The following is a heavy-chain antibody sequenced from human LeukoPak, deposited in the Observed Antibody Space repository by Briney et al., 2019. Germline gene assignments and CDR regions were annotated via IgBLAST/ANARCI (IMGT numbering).Heavy chain of an antibody. V-gene: IGHV3-21*01. CDR2: ISSSSSYI. Sequence: KAGGSLRLSCAASGFTFSSYSMNWVRQAPGKGLEWVSSISSSSSYIYYADSVKGRFTISRDNAKNSLYLQMNSLRAEDTAVYYCARAGMVRGVRDYYYMDVWGKGTTVTISS. J-gene: IGHJ6*03. CDR1: GFTFSSYS. D-gene: IGHD3-10*01. CDR3: ARAGMVRGVRDYYYMDV.